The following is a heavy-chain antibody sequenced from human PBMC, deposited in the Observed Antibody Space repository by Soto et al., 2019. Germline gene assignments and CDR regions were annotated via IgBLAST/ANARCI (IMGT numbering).Heavy chain of an antibody. D-gene: IGHD6-19*01. CDR1: GDSISSSIYY. J-gene: IGHJ4*02. V-gene: IGHV4-39*01. CDR3: ARRIATGSGWTFDY. Sequence: QLQLQEWGPGLVRPSETLSLTCTVSGDSISSSIYYWGWIRQPPGKGLEWIGCMSYTGSSYYNPSLRSRVTIFADTSKNQFSLKLSSVTAADTALYYCARRIATGSGWTFDYWGQGALVTVTA. CDR2: MSYTGSS.